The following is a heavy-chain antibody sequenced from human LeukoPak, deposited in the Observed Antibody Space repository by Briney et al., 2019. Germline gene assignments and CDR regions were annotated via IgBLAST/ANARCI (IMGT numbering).Heavy chain of an antibody. CDR1: GGSISSYY. CDR3: ARNFMPPKKSIYFDY. D-gene: IGHD2-2*01. Sequence: SETLSLTCTVSGGSISSYYWSWIRQPPGKGLEWIGYIYYSGSTNYNPSLKSRVTISVDTSKNQFSLKLSSVTAADTAVYYCARNFMPPKKSIYFDYWGQGTRVTVPS. V-gene: IGHV4-59*08. CDR2: IYYSGST. J-gene: IGHJ4*02.